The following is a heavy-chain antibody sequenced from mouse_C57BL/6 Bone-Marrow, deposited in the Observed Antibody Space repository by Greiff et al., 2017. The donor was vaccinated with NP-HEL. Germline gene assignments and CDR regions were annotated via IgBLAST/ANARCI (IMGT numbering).Heavy chain of an antibody. Sequence: QVQLQQSGPGLVAPSQSLSITCTVSGFSLTSYGVSWVRQPPGKGLEWLGVIWGDGSTNYHSALISRLSISKDNSKSQVFLKLNSLQTDDTATYYCAKEGGVYYYGSSYWFAYWGQGTLVTVSA. CDR3: AKEGGVYYYGSSYWFAY. V-gene: IGHV2-3*01. CDR1: GFSLTSYG. J-gene: IGHJ3*01. CDR2: IWGDGST. D-gene: IGHD1-1*01.